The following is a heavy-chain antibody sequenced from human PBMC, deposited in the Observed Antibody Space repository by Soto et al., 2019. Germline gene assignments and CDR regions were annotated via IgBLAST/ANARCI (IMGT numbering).Heavy chain of an antibody. CDR2: IYYSGST. CDR1: GGSISSSSYY. J-gene: IGHJ6*02. CDR3: ARRHSGYDSAYFCGMDV. D-gene: IGHD5-12*01. Sequence: QLQLQESGPGLVKPSETLSLTCTVSGGSISSSSYYWGWIRQPPGKGLEWIGSIYYSGSTYYNPSLKSRVTISVDTSKNQFSLKLSSVTAADTAVYYCARRHSGYDSAYFCGMDVWGQGTTVTVSS. V-gene: IGHV4-39*01.